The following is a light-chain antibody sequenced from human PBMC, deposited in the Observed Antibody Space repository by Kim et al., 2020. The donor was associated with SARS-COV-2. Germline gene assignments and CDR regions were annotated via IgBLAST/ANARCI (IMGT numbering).Light chain of an antibody. V-gene: IGLV3-1*01. CDR3: QAWDSSTAGVV. Sequence: SYELTQPPSVSVSPGHTASITCSGDKVGDKYASWYQQKPGQSPVPVMYEDRQRPSGIPERLSGSNSGNTATLTISGTQAVDEADYYCQAWDSSTAGVVFGGGTQLTVL. CDR2: EDR. CDR1: KVGDKY. J-gene: IGLJ2*01.